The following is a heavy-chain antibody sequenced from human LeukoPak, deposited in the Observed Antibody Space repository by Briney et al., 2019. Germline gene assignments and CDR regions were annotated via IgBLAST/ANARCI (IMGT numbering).Heavy chain of an antibody. CDR2: ISSSSSYI. J-gene: IGHJ3*02. Sequence: GGSLRLSCTVSGFTFSSYSMNWVRQAPGKGLEWVSSISSSSSYIYYADSVKGRFTISRDNAKNSLYLQMNSLRAEDTAVYYCARARATVVTRDAFDIWGQGTMVTVSS. CDR3: ARARATVVTRDAFDI. CDR1: GFTFSSYS. V-gene: IGHV3-21*01. D-gene: IGHD4-23*01.